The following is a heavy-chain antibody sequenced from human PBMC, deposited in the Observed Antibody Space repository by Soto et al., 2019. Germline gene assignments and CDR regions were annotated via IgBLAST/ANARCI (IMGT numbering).Heavy chain of an antibody. D-gene: IGHD6-6*01. V-gene: IGHV4-31*03. CDR3: ARVAARGSAQHYYYVMDV. CDR2: VHYSGST. Sequence: SETLSLTCTVSGGPITSGYYYWSWIRQHPGKGLEWIGYVHYSGSTSYNPSLKSRITISVDTSKNQFSLKVNSVTAADTAVYCCARVAARGSAQHYYYVMDVWGQGTTVTVSS. J-gene: IGHJ6*02. CDR1: GGPITSGYYY.